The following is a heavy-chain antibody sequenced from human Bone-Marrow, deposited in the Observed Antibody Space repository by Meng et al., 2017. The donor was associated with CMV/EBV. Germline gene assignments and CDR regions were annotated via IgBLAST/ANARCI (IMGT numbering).Heavy chain of an antibody. V-gene: IGHV3-48*01. CDR1: GFTFSSYS. D-gene: IGHD3-3*01. J-gene: IGHJ6*02. CDR2: ISSSSSTI. CDR3: ARVWFPCITIFGVVIIVYYYGMDV. Sequence: GGSLRLSCAASGFTFSSYSMNWVRQAPGKGLEWVSYISSSSSTIYYADSVKGRFTISRDNSKNTLYLQMNSLRAEDTAVYYCARVWFPCITIFGVVIIVYYYGMDVWGQGTTVPVSS.